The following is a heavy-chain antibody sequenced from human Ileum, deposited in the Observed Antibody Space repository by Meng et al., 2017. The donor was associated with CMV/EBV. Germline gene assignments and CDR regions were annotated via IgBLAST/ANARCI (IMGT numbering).Heavy chain of an antibody. D-gene: IGHD3-10*01. J-gene: IGHJ4*02. CDR1: GFTFNTYS. CDR3: ATDGGTG. Sequence: GESLKISCAASGFTFNTYSMTWVRQAPGKGLEWVSSISSGSDYIHYADSVKGRFTISRDNARNSLFLQMNSLRAEDTAVYYCATDGGTGWGQGTRVTVSS. V-gene: IGHV3-21*01. CDR2: ISSGSDYI.